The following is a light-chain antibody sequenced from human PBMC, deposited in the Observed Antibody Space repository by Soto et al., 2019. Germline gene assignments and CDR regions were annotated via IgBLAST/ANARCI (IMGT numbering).Light chain of an antibody. CDR3: QQYNNWPLT. V-gene: IGKV3-15*01. CDR1: QSVSSN. CDR2: GAS. Sequence: EIVLTQSPVTLSLSPGERATLSCRASQSVSSNLAWYQQKLGQAPRLLIYGASTRATDIPPRFSGSGSGTEFTLTISSLQSEDFAVYYCQQYNNWPLTFGQGTRLEIK. J-gene: IGKJ5*01.